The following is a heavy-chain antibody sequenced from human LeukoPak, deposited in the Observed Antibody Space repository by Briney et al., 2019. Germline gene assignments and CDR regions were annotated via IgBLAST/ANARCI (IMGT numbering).Heavy chain of an antibody. J-gene: IGHJ6*04. Sequence: GGSLRLSCAASGFTFSSYAMSWVRQAPGKGLEWVSAISGSGGSIYYADSVKGRFTISRDNAKNSLYLQMNSLRAEDTAVYYCAREPTPDGDPHYYYGMDVWGKGTTVTVSS. V-gene: IGHV3-23*01. CDR1: GFTFSSYA. CDR2: ISGSGGSI. D-gene: IGHD4-17*01. CDR3: AREPTPDGDPHYYYGMDV.